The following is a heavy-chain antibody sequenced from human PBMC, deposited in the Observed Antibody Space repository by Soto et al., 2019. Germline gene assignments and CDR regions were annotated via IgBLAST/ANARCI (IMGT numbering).Heavy chain of an antibody. V-gene: IGHV6-1*01. CDR1: GDSVSSNSAA. D-gene: IGHD1-7*01. J-gene: IGHJ6*02. CDR2: TYYRSKWYN. Sequence: SQTLSLTCAISGDSVSSNSAAWNCISQSPSRGLEWLGRTYYRSKWYNDYAVSVKSRITINPDTSKNQFSLQLNSVTPEDTAVYYCARVGGTTPSGMDVWGQGTTVTVSS. CDR3: ARVGGTTPSGMDV.